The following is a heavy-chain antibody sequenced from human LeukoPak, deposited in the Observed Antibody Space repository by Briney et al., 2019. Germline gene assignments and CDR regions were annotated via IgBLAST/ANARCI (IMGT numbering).Heavy chain of an antibody. CDR2: IYYSGST. CDR1: GGSISSSSYY. J-gene: IGHJ3*02. CDR3: ARESYVANAFDI. D-gene: IGHD3-16*01. Sequence: NPSETLSLTCTVSGGSISSSSYYWGWIRQPPGKGLEWIGYIYYSGSTNYNPSLKSRVTISVDTSKNQFSLKLSSVTAADTAVYYCARESYVANAFDIWGQGTMVTVSS. V-gene: IGHV4-61*01.